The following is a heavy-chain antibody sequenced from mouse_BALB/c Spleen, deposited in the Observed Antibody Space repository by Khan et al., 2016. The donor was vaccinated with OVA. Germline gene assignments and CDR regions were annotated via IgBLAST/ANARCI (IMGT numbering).Heavy chain of an antibody. D-gene: IGHD2-4*01. Sequence: VQLKQSGPGLVRPSQSLSITCTVSGFSLTTYGVHWVRQSPGKGLEWLGVIWSGGSTDHSAAFISRLSISKDNSKSQVFFKMNSLQPNDTAIYYCARNYDYDEGLAYWGQGTLVTVSA. CDR2: IWSGGST. CDR1: GFSLTTYG. J-gene: IGHJ3*01. CDR3: ARNYDYDEGLAY. V-gene: IGHV2-2*02.